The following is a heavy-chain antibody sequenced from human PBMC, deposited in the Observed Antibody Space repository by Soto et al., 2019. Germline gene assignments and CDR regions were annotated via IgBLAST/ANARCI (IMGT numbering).Heavy chain of an antibody. Sequence: SETLSLTCTVSGGSISSGGYYWSWIRQHPGKGLEWIGYIYYSGSTYYNPSLKSRLSTSLDTSKNQFSLKVSSVTAADTAVYYCARASFDYLWLYDYWGQGTLVTVSS. V-gene: IGHV4-31*03. D-gene: IGHD3-9*01. CDR3: ARASFDYLWLYDY. J-gene: IGHJ4*02. CDR2: IYYSGST. CDR1: GGSISSGGYY.